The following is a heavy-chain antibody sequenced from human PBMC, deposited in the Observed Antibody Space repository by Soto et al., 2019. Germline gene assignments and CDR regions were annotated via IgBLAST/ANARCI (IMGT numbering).Heavy chain of an antibody. V-gene: IGHV3-30*18. CDR1: GFTFSSYG. J-gene: IGHJ4*02. Sequence: QVQLVESGGGVVQPGRSLRLSCAASGFTFSSYGMHWVRQAPGKGLEWVAVISYDGSNKYYADSVKGRFTISRDNSKNXLYLQMNSLRAEDTAVYYCAKDDGIQLWSQPPPDYWGQGTLVTVSS. CDR3: AKDDGIQLWSQPPPDY. D-gene: IGHD5-18*01. CDR2: ISYDGSNK.